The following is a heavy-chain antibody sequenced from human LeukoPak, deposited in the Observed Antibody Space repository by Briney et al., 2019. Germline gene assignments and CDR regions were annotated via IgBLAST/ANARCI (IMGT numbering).Heavy chain of an antibody. D-gene: IGHD6-13*01. J-gene: IGHJ4*02. CDR2: INQDGSEE. V-gene: IGHV3-7*01. CDR1: EFTFSGYW. Sequence: GGSLRLSCAASEFTFSGYWMNWVRQAPGKGPEWVANINQDGSEEHYVDSVKGRFTISRDNAKNSLFLQMNSLRVEDTAVFYCARDGFVGAADYWGQGTLVTVSS. CDR3: ARDGFVGAADY.